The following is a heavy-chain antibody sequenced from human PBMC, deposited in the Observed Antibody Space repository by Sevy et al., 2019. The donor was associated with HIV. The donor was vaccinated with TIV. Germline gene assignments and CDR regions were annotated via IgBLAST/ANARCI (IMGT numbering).Heavy chain of an antibody. D-gene: IGHD6-13*01. J-gene: IGHJ4*02. CDR3: AREVAAAGIDY. Sequence: GGSLRLSCAASGFTVSSNYMSWVRQAPGKGLEWVSVIYSGGNTSYADSVKGRLTISRDNSKNTLYLQMNSLRAEDTAVYYCAREVAAAGIDYWGQGTLVTVSS. CDR2: IYSGGNT. V-gene: IGHV3-53*01. CDR1: GFTVSSNY.